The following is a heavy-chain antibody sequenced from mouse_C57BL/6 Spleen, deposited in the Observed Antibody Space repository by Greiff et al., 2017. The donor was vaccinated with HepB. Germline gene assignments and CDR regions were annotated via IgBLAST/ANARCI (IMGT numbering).Heavy chain of an antibody. CDR1: GYAFSSYW. CDR2: IYPGDGDT. V-gene: IGHV1-80*01. D-gene: IGHD2-3*01. J-gene: IGHJ2*01. CDR3: ARGPYDGYLFDY. Sequence: QVQLQQSGAELVKPGASVKISCKASGYAFSSYWMNWVKQRPGKGLEWIGQIYPGDGDTNYNGKFRGKATLTADKSSSTAYMQLSSLTSEDSAVYFCARGPYDGYLFDYWGQGTTLTVSS.